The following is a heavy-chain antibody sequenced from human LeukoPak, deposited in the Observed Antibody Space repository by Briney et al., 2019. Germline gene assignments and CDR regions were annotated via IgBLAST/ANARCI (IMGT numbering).Heavy chain of an antibody. J-gene: IGHJ4*02. V-gene: IGHV3-30*18. Sequence: GGSLRLSCAASGFTFSSYGMHWVRQAPGKGLEWVAVISYDGSNKYYADSVKGRFTISRDNSKNTLYLQMNSLRAEDTAVYYCAKDVVVRGWYDSFDYWGQGTLVTVPS. CDR1: GFTFSSYG. D-gene: IGHD6-19*01. CDR2: ISYDGSNK. CDR3: AKDVVVRGWYDSFDY.